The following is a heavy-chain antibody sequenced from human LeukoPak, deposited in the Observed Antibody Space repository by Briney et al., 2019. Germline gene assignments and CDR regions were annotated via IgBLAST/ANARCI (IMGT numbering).Heavy chain of an antibody. Sequence: GGSLRLSCAASGFTFSSYAMSWVRQAPGKGPEWVSAISGSGGSTYYADSVKGRFTISRDNSKNTLYLRMNSLRAEDTAVYYCAKMDTAMVEYFDYWGQGTLVTVSS. CDR1: GFTFSSYA. D-gene: IGHD5-18*01. CDR2: ISGSGGST. V-gene: IGHV3-23*01. J-gene: IGHJ4*02. CDR3: AKMDTAMVEYFDY.